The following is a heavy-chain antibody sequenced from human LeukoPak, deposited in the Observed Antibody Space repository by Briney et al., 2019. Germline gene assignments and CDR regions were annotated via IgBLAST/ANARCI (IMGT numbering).Heavy chain of an antibody. CDR2: GNHNSGGT. CDR1: GDTFTGCH. V-gene: IGHV1-2*02. Sequence: ASVKVTCKASGDTFTGCHMHWGRQGPGQGQELMGFGNHNSGGTNYAQKCQGRVTMTRDTSISTAYMELSRLRSDDTAVYYCARELPYGGNSGSFDYWGQGTLVTVSS. J-gene: IGHJ4*02. D-gene: IGHD4-23*01. CDR3: ARELPYGGNSGSFDY.